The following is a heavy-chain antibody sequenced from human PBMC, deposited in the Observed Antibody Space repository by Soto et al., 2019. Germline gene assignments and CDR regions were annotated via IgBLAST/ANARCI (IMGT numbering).Heavy chain of an antibody. CDR2: TGSGSGGTT. D-gene: IGHD6-19*01. CDR1: GFTFSNYA. J-gene: IGHJ4*02. CDR3: AKQTPVRGWYLFDY. V-gene: IGHV3-23*01. Sequence: GGSLRLSCAASGFTFSNYAMNWVRQAPGKGLEWVAVTGSGSGGTTYYADSVKGRFTISRDNSKNTLYLQMNSLRAEDTAVYYCAKQTPVRGWYLFDYWGQGTLVTVSS.